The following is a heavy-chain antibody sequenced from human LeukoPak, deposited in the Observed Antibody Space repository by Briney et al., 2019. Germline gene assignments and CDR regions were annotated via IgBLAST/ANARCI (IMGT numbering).Heavy chain of an antibody. J-gene: IGHJ6*03. CDR1: GGSFSGYY. V-gene: IGHV4-34*01. CDR3: ARGRYDFWSGYYDYYYYYYMDV. Sequence: SETLSLTCAVYGGSFSGYYWSWIRQPPGKGLEWIGEINHSGSTNYNPSPKSRVTTSVEKSKNQFSLKLSPVTAADTAVYYCARGRYDFWSGYYDYYYYYYMDVWGKGTTVTVSS. D-gene: IGHD3-3*01. CDR2: INHSGST.